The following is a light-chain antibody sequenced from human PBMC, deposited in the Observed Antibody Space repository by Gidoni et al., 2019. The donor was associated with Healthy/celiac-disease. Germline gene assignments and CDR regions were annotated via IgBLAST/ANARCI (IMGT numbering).Light chain of an antibody. Sequence: EIVLTQSPGTLSLSPGERATLSCRARQSVSSSYLAWYQQKPGQAPRLLIYGASSRATGIPDRLSGSGSGTDFTLTISRLEPEDFAVYYCQQYGSSPMYTFGQGTKLEIK. J-gene: IGKJ2*01. V-gene: IGKV3-20*01. CDR2: GAS. CDR3: QQYGSSPMYT. CDR1: QSVSSSY.